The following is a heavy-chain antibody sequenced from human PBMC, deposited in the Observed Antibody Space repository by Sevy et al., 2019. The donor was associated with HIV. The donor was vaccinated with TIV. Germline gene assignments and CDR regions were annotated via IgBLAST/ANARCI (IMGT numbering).Heavy chain of an antibody. CDR2: ISAYNGNT. D-gene: IGHD2-2*02. CDR1: GYTFTSYG. J-gene: IGHJ6*02. CDR3: AVLYFDYYYYYGMDV. Sequence: ASVKASCKASGYTFTSYGISWVRQAPGQGLEWMGWISAYNGNTNYAQKLQGRVTMTTDTSTSTAYMELRSLRSDDTAVYYCAVLYFDYYYYYGMDVWGQGTTVTVSS. V-gene: IGHV1-18*01.